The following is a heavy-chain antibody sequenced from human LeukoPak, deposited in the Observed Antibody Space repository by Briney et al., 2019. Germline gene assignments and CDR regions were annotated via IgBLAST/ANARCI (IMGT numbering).Heavy chain of an antibody. D-gene: IGHD3-3*01. Sequence: PGGFLRLSCAASGVTLSSYAMSWARQAPGKGLEWVSGISSSGSGGNTYYADSVKGRFTISRDNSKNTLYLQMKSLRAEDTAVYYCAKGFLEWLLYYFDYWGQGTLVTVSS. CDR3: AKGFLEWLLYYFDY. V-gene: IGHV3-23*01. CDR2: ISSSGSGGNT. CDR1: GVTLSSYA. J-gene: IGHJ4*02.